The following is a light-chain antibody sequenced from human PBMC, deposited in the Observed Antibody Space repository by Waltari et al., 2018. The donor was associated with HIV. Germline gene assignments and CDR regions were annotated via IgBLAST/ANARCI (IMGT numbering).Light chain of an antibody. J-gene: IGKJ2*01. V-gene: IGKV1-39*01. CDR2: ATS. Sequence: DIRLTQSPSSLSASVGARVTITCRASQRISSYLIWYQQRPGKAPNLLIYATSALQSGVPSRFSGSGSGTEFTLTISSLQPEDFATYYCHQSYSTPYTFGQGTKLEI. CDR3: HQSYSTPYT. CDR1: QRISSY.